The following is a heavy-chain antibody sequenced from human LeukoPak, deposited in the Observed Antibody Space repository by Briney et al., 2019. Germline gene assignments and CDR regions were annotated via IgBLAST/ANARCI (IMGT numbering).Heavy chain of an antibody. V-gene: IGHV3-33*06. CDR1: GFTFSSYG. D-gene: IGHD4-17*01. Sequence: GGSLRLPCAASGFTFSSYGMHWVRQAPGKGLEWVAVIWYDGSNKYYADSVKGRFTISRDNSKNTLYLQMNSLRAEDTAVYYCAKENYGDYVAHYYYYYMDVWGKGTTVTVSS. CDR3: AKENYGDYVAHYYYYYMDV. CDR2: IWYDGSNK. J-gene: IGHJ6*03.